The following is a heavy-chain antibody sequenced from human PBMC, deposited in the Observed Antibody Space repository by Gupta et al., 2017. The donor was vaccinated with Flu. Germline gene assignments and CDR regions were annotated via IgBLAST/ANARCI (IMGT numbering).Heavy chain of an antibody. Sequence: QVQLVQSGAEVKKPGSSVKVSCKASGGTFSSYAISWVRQAPGQGLEWMGGIIPIFGTAKYAKKCQGRVTITAEESKSTAYMEMSSLRSEETAVYYCAREERQDAGDTDMATAYGGQGTMVTVSS. CDR2: IIPIFGTA. J-gene: IGHJ4*02. V-gene: IGHV1-69*01. CDR1: GGTFSSYA. D-gene: IGHD5-18*01. CDR3: AREERQDAGDTDMATAY.